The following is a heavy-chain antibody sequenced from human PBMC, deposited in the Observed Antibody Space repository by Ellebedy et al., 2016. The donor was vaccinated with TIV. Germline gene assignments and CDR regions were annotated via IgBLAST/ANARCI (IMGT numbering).Heavy chain of an antibody. CDR1: GGTFSSYA. Sequence: ASVKVSCKASGGTFSSYAISWVRQAPGQGLEWMGIINPSGGNKNYAQKFQGRVTMTRDTSTSTVYMELVSLRSEDTAVYYCARDGDWGKLDYFDYWGQGTLVTVSS. V-gene: IGHV1-46*01. CDR2: INPSGGNK. D-gene: IGHD7-27*01. J-gene: IGHJ4*02. CDR3: ARDGDWGKLDYFDY.